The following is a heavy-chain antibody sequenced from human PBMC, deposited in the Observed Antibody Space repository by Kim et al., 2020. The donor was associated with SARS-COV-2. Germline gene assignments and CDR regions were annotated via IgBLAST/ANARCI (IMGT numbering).Heavy chain of an antibody. Sequence: GGSLRLSCAASGFTFSSYSMNWVRQAPGKGLEWVSSISSSSSYIYYADSVKGRFTISRDNAKNSLYLQMNSLRAEDTAVYYCASGGQLATGYYYYGMDVWGQGTTVTVSS. D-gene: IGHD6-13*01. CDR3: ASGGQLATGYYYYGMDV. CDR1: GFTFSSYS. CDR2: ISSSSSYI. V-gene: IGHV3-21*01. J-gene: IGHJ6*02.